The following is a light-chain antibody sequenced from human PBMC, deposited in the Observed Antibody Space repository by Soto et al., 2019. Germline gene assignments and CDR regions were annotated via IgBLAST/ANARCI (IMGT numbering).Light chain of an antibody. Sequence: DIQMTQSPSTLSASVGDRVTITCRASQNVENYLAWYQQKPGKAPKLLIYQASSLEGGVPSRFRGSGSEREFTLTISSLQPEDFATYYCQQYLSYPWTFGQGTKVDI. CDR1: QNVENY. V-gene: IGKV1-5*03. J-gene: IGKJ1*01. CDR3: QQYLSYPWT. CDR2: QAS.